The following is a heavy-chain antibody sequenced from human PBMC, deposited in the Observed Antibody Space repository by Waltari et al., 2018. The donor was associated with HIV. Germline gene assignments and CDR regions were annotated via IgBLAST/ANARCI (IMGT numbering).Heavy chain of an antibody. D-gene: IGHD3-22*01. V-gene: IGHV4-59*01. CDR1: GGSISSYY. CDR3: ARTDSSGYYYLFDY. Sequence: HVQLQESGPGLVKPSETLSLTCTVSGGSISSYYWSWIRQPPGKGLEWIGYIYYSGSTNYNPSLKSRVTISVDTSKNQFSLKLSSVTAADTAVYYCARTDSSGYYYLFDYWGQGTLVTVSS. J-gene: IGHJ4*02. CDR2: IYYSGST.